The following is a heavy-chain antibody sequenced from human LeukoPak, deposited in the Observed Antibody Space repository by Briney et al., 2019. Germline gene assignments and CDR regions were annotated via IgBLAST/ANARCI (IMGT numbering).Heavy chain of an antibody. D-gene: IGHD3-22*01. CDR3: ASLRGDYYDSSGYVDY. Sequence: SETLSLTCSVSGGSISSSSYYWGWIRQPPGKGLEWIGSIYYSGSTYYNPSLKSRVTISVDTSKNQFSLKLSSVTAADTAVYYCASLRGDYYDSSGYVDYWGQGTLVTVSS. CDR1: GGSISSSSYY. V-gene: IGHV4-39*01. J-gene: IGHJ4*02. CDR2: IYYSGST.